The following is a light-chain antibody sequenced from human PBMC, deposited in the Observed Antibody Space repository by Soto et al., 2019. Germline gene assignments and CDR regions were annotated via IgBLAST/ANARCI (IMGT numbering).Light chain of an antibody. CDR1: SSDVGGYNY. Sequence: QSALTQPASVSGSPGQSITISCTGTSSDVGGYNYASWYQQHPGKAPKLMIYDVSERPSGVSDRFSASKSGNTASLIISGLQAEDEADYYCSSFTSDSSHYVFGSGTKVTVL. V-gene: IGLV2-14*01. CDR2: DVS. J-gene: IGLJ1*01. CDR3: SSFTSDSSHYV.